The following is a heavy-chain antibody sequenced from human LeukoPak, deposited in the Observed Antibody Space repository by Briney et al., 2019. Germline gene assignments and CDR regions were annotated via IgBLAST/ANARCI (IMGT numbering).Heavy chain of an antibody. Sequence: PSETLSLTCTVSGGSISSSSYYWGWIRQPLGKGLEWIGSIYYSGSTYYNPSLKSRVTISVDTSKNQFSLKLSSVTAADTAVYYCARQRGFGELYDWFDPWGQGTLVTVSS. CDR2: IYYSGST. CDR3: ARQRGFGELYDWFDP. J-gene: IGHJ5*02. D-gene: IGHD3-10*01. V-gene: IGHV4-39*01. CDR1: GGSISSSSYY.